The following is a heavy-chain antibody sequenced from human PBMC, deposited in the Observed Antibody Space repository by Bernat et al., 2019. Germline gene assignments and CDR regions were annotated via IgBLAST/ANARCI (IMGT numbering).Heavy chain of an antibody. CDR3: VRGDAFDI. CDR1: GDSISSVDYY. Sequence: QVQLQESGPGLVKPSQTLSLTCTVSGDSISSVDYYWNWIRQHPGKGLEWVGYIYYSGFTYYNPSLKSRVFISVDTSKNQFSLKLSSVTAADTAVYYCVRGDAFDIWGQGTMVTVSS. J-gene: IGHJ3*02. V-gene: IGHV4-30-4*08. CDR2: IYYSGFT.